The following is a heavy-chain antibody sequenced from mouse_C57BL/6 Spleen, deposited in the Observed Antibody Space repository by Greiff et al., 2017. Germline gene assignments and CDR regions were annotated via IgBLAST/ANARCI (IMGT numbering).Heavy chain of an antibody. V-gene: IGHV1-69*01. CDR3: ARGKLGYFDY. J-gene: IGHJ2*01. Sequence: VQLQQPGAELVMPGASVKLSCKASGYTFTSYWMHWVKQRPGKGLEWIGEIDPSDSYTNYNQQFKGKSTLTVDKSSSPAYMQLSSLTSEYSAVYYCARGKLGYFDYWGQGTTLTGSS. D-gene: IGHD4-1*01. CDR2: IDPSDSYT. CDR1: GYTFTSYW.